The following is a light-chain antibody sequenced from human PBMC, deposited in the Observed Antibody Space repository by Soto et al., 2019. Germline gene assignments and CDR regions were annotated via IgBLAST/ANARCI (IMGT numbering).Light chain of an antibody. CDR3: QQSYSTPLS. Sequence: DVQMNHSPSSLSASVGDRVTITCRASQSISSYLNWYQQKPGKAPKLLIYAASSLQSGVTSRFSGSGSGTDFTLTISSLQPEEFATYYCQQSYSTPLSFGGGTKVELK. J-gene: IGKJ4*01. V-gene: IGKV1-39*01. CDR2: AAS. CDR1: QSISSY.